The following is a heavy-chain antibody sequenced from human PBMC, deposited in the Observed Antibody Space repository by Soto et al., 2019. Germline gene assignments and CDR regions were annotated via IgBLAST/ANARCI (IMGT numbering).Heavy chain of an antibody. Sequence: GGSLRLSCAASGFTFSSYSMNWVRQAPGKGLEWVSSISSSSSYIYYPDSLKGRFTTSRDNAKNSLYLQMNSLRAEDTAVYYCARPDYGDYIRMDYWGQGTLVTVSS. CDR1: GFTFSSYS. CDR3: ARPDYGDYIRMDY. CDR2: ISSSSSYI. V-gene: IGHV3-21*01. J-gene: IGHJ4*02. D-gene: IGHD4-17*01.